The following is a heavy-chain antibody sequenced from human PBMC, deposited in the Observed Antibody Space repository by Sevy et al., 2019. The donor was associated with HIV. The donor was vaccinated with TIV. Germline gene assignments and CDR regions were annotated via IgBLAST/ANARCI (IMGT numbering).Heavy chain of an antibody. CDR2: IYYSGST. CDR3: ARGLVLSENWFDP. Sequence: SETLSLTCTVSGGSISSGDYYWSWIRQPPGKGLEWSGYIYYSGSTYYNPSLKSRVTISVDTSKNQFSLKLSSVTAADTAVYYCARGLVLSENWFDPWGQGTLVTVSS. D-gene: IGHD2-2*01. CDR1: GGSISSGDYY. V-gene: IGHV4-30-4*01. J-gene: IGHJ5*02.